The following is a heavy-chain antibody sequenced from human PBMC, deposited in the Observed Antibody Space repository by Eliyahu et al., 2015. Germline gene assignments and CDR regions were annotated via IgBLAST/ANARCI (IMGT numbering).Heavy chain of an antibody. CDR1: GYSISSGYY. CDR2: IFHSGAT. Sequence: QVQLQESGPGLVKPSETLSLTCDVSGYSISSGYYWGWIRQSPGKGLEWIGSIFHSGATYHNPSLKSRLAMSVDTSKNQFSLKLNFMTAADTAVYYCARENTETQKAVGIDFWGQGTLVTVSS. D-gene: IGHD4-23*01. CDR3: ARENTETQKAVGIDF. V-gene: IGHV4-38-2*02. J-gene: IGHJ4*02.